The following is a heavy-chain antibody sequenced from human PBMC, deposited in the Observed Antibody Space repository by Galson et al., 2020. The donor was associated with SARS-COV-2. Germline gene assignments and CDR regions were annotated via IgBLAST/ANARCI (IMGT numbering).Heavy chain of an antibody. V-gene: IGHV1-69*13. CDR2: IIPIFGTA. Sequence: SVKVSCKAPGGTFSSYAISWVRQAPGQGLEWMGGIIPIFGTANYAQKFQGRVTITADESTSTAYMELSSLRSEDTAVYYCARGAYCSSTSCWWFDPWGQGTLVTVSS. J-gene: IGHJ5*02. CDR1: GGTFSSYA. CDR3: ARGAYCSSTSCWWFDP. D-gene: IGHD2-2*01.